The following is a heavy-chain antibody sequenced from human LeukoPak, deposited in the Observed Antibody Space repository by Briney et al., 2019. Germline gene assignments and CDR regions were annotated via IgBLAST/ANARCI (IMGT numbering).Heavy chain of an antibody. D-gene: IGHD3-22*01. J-gene: IGHJ5*02. CDR2: ISNDGGGT. V-gene: IGHV3-23*01. CDR3: AKGGSGYFLDL. CDR1: GFTFSSYA. Sequence: GGSLRLSCAASGFTFSSYAMSWVRQAPGKGLEWVAAISNDGGGTTYADFVKGRFTISRDNSKNTLFLQMNSLRAEDTALCYCAKGGSGYFLDLWGQGTLVTVSS.